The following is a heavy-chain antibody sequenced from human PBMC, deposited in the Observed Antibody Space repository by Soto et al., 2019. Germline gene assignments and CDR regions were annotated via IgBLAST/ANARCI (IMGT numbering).Heavy chain of an antibody. Sequence: ASVKVSCKASGYTFTGYYMHWVRQAPGQGLEWMGWINPNSGGTNYAQKFQGWVTMTRDTSISTAYMELSRLRSDDTAVYYCARVRSSSWYPYYGMDVWGQVXTVTVSS. CDR2: INPNSGGT. J-gene: IGHJ6*02. CDR1: GYTFTGYY. V-gene: IGHV1-2*04. CDR3: ARVRSSSWYPYYGMDV. D-gene: IGHD6-13*01.